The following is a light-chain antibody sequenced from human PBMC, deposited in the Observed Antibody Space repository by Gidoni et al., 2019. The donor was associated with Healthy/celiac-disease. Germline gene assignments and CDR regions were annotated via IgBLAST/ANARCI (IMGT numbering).Light chain of an antibody. Sequence: QPALTQPASVSGSPAPSITISCTGTSSDVGGYNYVSWYQQHPGKAPKLMIYEVSNRPSGVSNRFSGSKSGNTASLTISGLQAEDEADYYCSSYTSSSTLVVFGGGTKLTVL. V-gene: IGLV2-14*01. CDR3: SSYTSSSTLVV. CDR2: EVS. J-gene: IGLJ2*01. CDR1: SSDVGGYNY.